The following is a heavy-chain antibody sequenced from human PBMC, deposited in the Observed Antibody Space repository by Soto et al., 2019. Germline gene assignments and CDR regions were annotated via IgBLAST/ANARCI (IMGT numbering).Heavy chain of an antibody. V-gene: IGHV3-23*01. J-gene: IGHJ4*02. CDR2: ISGSGGST. CDR1: GFTFSSYA. CDR3: AKGHYYDSSGFFDY. D-gene: IGHD3-22*01. Sequence: GGSLRLSCAASGFTFSSYAMSWVRQAPGKGLEWVSAISGSGGSTYYADSVKGRFTITRDNSKNTLYLQMNSLRAEDTAVYYCAKGHYYDSSGFFDYWGQGTLVTVSS.